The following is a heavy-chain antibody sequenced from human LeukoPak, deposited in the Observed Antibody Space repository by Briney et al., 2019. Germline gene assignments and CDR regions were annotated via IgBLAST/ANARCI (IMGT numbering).Heavy chain of an antibody. CDR2: IYHTGST. J-gene: IGHJ4*02. CDR3: ARGAYPRITMIRYYFDY. V-gene: IGHV4-38-2*02. Sequence: PSETLSLTCSVSGYFISSGYYWGWIRQPPEKGLEWIGSIYHTGSTYYNPSLKSRVTISVDSSKNQFSLKVTSVTAADTAVYYCARGAYPRITMIRYYFDYWGQGTLVTVSS. CDR1: GYFISSGYY. D-gene: IGHD3-10*01.